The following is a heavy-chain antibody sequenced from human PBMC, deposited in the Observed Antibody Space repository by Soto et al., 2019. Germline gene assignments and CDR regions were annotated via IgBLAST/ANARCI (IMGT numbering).Heavy chain of an antibody. D-gene: IGHD6-6*01. CDR3: AKDRKGIAARFGRYYYMDV. CDR1: GYTFTSYG. J-gene: IGHJ6*03. V-gene: IGHV1-18*01. Sequence: ASVKVSCKASGYTFTSYGISWVRQAPGQGLEWMGWISAYNGNTNYAQKLQGRVTMTTDTSTSTAYMELRSLRSDDTAVYYCAKDRKGIAARFGRYYYMDVWGKGTTVTVSS. CDR2: ISAYNGNT.